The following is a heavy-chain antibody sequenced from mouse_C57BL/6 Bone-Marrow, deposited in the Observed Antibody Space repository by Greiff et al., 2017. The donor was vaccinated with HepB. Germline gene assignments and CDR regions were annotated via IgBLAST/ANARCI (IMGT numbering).Heavy chain of an antibody. CDR2: FYPGSGSI. CDR1: GYTFTEYT. D-gene: IGHD2-4*01. J-gene: IGHJ1*03. Sequence: VQRVESGAELVKPGASVKLSCKASGYTFTEYTIHWVKQRSGQGLEWIGWFYPGSGSIKYNEKFKDKATLTADKSSSTVYMELSRLTSEDSAVYFCARLRPYDYGWYFDVWGTGTTVTVSS. CDR3: ARLRPYDYGWYFDV. V-gene: IGHV1-62-2*01.